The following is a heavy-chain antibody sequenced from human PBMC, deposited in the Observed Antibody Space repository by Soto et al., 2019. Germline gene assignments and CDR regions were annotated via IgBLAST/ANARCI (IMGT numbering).Heavy chain of an antibody. D-gene: IGHD3-22*01. J-gene: IGHJ4*02. CDR2: IKSKTDGGTT. V-gene: IGHV3-15*07. Sequence: EVQLVESGGGLVKPGGSLRLSCAASGFTFSNAWMNWVRQAPGKGLEWVGRIKSKTDGGTTDYAAPVKGRFTISRDDSKNTLYLQMNSLKTEDTAVYYCTTSEDYYDSSGYYPYFDYWGQGTLVTVSS. CDR1: GFTFSNAW. CDR3: TTSEDYYDSSGYYPYFDY.